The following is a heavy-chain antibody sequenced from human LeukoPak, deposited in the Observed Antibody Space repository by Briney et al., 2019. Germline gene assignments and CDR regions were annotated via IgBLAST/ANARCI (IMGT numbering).Heavy chain of an antibody. J-gene: IGHJ5*02. CDR3: TRERASNNYNNWFDP. CDR1: GASFSDYY. CDR2: INHSGSA. D-gene: IGHD4-11*01. Sequence: PSKTLSLTCAVYGASFSDYYWTWIRQPPGKGLEWIGEINHSGSANYNPSLKSRVTISVDKSKNQFFLRLSPVTAADSGTYYCTRERASNNYNNWFDPWGQGTLVTVSS. V-gene: IGHV4-34*01.